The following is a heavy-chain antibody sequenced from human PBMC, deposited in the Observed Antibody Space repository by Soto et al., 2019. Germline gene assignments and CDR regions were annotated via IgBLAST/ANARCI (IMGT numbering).Heavy chain of an antibody. J-gene: IGHJ6*02. V-gene: IGHV3-21*01. CDR3: ARVDYLRIPDNGMDV. D-gene: IGHD4-17*01. CDR2: ISSSSSYI. Sequence: GGSLRLSCAASGFTFSSYSMNWVRQAPGKGPEWVSSISSSSSYIYYADSVKGRFTISRDNAKNSLYLQMNSLRAEDTAVYCCARVDYLRIPDNGMDVWGQGTTVTVSS. CDR1: GFTFSSYS.